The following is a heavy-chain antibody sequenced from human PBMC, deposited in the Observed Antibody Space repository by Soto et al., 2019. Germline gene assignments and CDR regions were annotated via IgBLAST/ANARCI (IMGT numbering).Heavy chain of an antibody. D-gene: IGHD5-12*01. V-gene: IGHV3-9*01. J-gene: IGHJ4*02. CDR2: ISWEGGSI. Sequence: EVQLVESGGALVQPGRSLRLSCSASGFTFNNYAMHWVRQAPGKGLEWVSGISWEGGSIGYADSVKGRFTISRDNAKNXXYLEMNSLRSEDTALYYCAKDHDEDFGYDLDYFNYWGQGTLVTVSS. CDR3: AKDHDEDFGYDLDYFNY. CDR1: GFTFNNYA.